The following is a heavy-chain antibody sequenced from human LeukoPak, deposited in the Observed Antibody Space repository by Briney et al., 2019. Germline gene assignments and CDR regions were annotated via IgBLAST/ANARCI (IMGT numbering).Heavy chain of an antibody. V-gene: IGHV4-30-4*01. CDR1: GGSISSGDYY. Sequence: SETLSLTCTVSGGSISSGDYYWSWIRQPPGKGLEWIGYIYYSGSTYYNPSLKSRVTISVDTSKNQFSLKLSSVTAADTAVYYCARESDLFNDAFDIWGQGTMVTVSS. CDR2: IYYSGST. CDR3: ARESDLFNDAFDI. J-gene: IGHJ3*02.